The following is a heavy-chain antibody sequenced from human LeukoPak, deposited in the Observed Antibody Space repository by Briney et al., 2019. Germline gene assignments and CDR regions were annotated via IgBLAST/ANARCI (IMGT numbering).Heavy chain of an antibody. CDR1: GFTFSSYE. Sequence: GGSLRLSCAASGFTFSSYEMNWVRQAPGKGLEWVSYISSSGSTIYYADSVKGRFTISRDNSKNTLYLQMNSLRAEDTAVYYCAKGTLAWFGDSPFDPWGQGTLVTVSS. J-gene: IGHJ5*02. CDR3: AKGTLAWFGDSPFDP. D-gene: IGHD3-10*01. V-gene: IGHV3-48*03. CDR2: ISSSGSTI.